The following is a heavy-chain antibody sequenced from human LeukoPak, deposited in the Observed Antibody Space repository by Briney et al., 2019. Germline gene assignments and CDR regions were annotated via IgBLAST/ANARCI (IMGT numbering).Heavy chain of an antibody. CDR2: IYYSGST. D-gene: IGHD2-2*01. CDR3: ARQYCSSTSCSWDY. Sequence: PSETLSLTCTVSGGSISSSSYYWGWIRQPPGKGLEWIGSIYYSGSTYYNPSLKSRVTISVDTSKNQFSLKLSSVTAADTAVYYCARQYCSSTSCSWDYWGQGTLVTVSS. J-gene: IGHJ4*02. V-gene: IGHV4-39*01. CDR1: GGSISSSSYY.